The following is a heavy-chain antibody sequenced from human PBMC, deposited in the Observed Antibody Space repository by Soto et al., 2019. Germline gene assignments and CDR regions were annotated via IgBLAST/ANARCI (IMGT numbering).Heavy chain of an antibody. CDR3: AKATATGGGAFDI. J-gene: IGHJ3*02. CDR1: GFTCSSYD. V-gene: IGHV3-23*01. CDR2: ILVGGST. D-gene: IGHD2-8*02. Sequence: GSLRLSCAASGFTCSSYDMSWVRQAPGKGLEWVSTILVGGSTHYPDSVKGRFTISRDNSKNTVFLQMNSLTAGDTAVYYCAKATATGGGAFDICGQGTMVT.